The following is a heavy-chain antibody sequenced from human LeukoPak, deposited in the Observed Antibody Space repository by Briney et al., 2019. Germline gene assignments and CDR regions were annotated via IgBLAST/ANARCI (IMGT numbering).Heavy chain of an antibody. CDR3: ARYRSSSWDNDAFDI. J-gene: IGHJ3*02. V-gene: IGHV4-30-2*01. D-gene: IGHD6-13*01. CDR1: GGSISSGGYS. Sequence: PSQTLSLTCAVSGGSISSGGYSWSWIRQPPGKGLEWIGYIYHSGSTYYNPSLKSRVTISVDRSKNQFSLKLSSVTAADTAVYYCARYRSSSWDNDAFDIWGQGTMVTVSS. CDR2: IYHSGST.